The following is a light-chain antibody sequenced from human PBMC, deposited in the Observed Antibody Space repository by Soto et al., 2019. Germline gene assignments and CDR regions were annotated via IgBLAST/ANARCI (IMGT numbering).Light chain of an antibody. CDR2: AAS. Sequence: PSSFSASTGDRITITCRASQAISSYLAWYQQKPGTAPKLLIYAASTLQSGVPSRFSGSGSGTDFTLTISCLQSEDFASYYCQKYYTYPLTFGQGTKVDIK. CDR3: QKYYTYPLT. CDR1: QAISSY. V-gene: IGKV1-8*01. J-gene: IGKJ1*01.